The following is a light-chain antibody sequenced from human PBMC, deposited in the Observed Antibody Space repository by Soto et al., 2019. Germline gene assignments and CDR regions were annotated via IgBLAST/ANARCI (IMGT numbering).Light chain of an antibody. Sequence: ETVMTQSPDTLSVSPGESATLSCRASQDVSTNLAWFHQKPGQTPRLVLYGASKRATGIPARFSGSGSGRHFTLTLSSLKSEDFGVYYCQHYNNWPPYSFGQGTKVEIK. CDR1: QDVSTN. CDR2: GAS. CDR3: QHYNNWPPYS. J-gene: IGKJ2*03. V-gene: IGKV3-15*01.